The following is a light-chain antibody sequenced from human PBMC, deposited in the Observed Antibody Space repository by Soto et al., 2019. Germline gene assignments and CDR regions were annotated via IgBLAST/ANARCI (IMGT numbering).Light chain of an antibody. CDR3: SSYAARNNWV. CDR2: EVS. J-gene: IGLJ3*02. V-gene: IGLV2-8*01. CDR1: SSDVGGYNY. Sequence: QSVLTQPPSASGSPGQSVTISCTGTSSDVGGYNYVSWYQQHPGKAPKLMIYEVSKRPSGVPDRFSGSKSGNTASLTVSGLQAEDEADYYCSSYAARNNWVFGGGTKVTFL.